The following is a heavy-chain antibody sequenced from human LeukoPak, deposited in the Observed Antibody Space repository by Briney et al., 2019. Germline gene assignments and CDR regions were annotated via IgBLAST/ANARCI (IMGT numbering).Heavy chain of an antibody. Sequence: SETLSLTCAVYGGSFSGYYWSWIRQPPGKGLEWIGEINHSGSTNYNPSLKSRVTISVDTSKNQFSLKLSSVTAADTAVYYCARETPYDSAFDIWGQGTMVTVSS. CDR2: INHSGST. J-gene: IGHJ3*02. D-gene: IGHD3-22*01. V-gene: IGHV4-34*01. CDR1: GGSFSGYY. CDR3: ARETPYDSAFDI.